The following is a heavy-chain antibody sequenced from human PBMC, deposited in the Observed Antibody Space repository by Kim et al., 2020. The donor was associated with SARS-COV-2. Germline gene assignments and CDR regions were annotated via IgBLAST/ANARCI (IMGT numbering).Heavy chain of an antibody. D-gene: IGHD3-10*01. CDR3: ARDLMVRGVSFDY. Sequence: SQKFQGRAPITRDTSARTAYMELSSLRSEDTAVYYCARDLMVRGVSFDYWGQGTLVTVSS. V-gene: IGHV1-3*01. J-gene: IGHJ4*02.